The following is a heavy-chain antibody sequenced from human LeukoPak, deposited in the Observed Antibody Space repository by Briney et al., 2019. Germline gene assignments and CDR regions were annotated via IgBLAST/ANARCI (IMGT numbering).Heavy chain of an antibody. CDR3: ARSGGTMIVVAHVDY. J-gene: IGHJ4*02. Sequence: PSETLSLTCTVSGYSISSGYYWGWIRQPPGKGLEWIGSIYHSGSTYYNPSLKSRVTISVDTSKNQFSRKLSSVTAAVTAVYYCARSGGTMIVVAHVDYWGQGTLVTVSS. CDR2: IYHSGST. CDR1: GYSISSGYY. V-gene: IGHV4-38-2*02. D-gene: IGHD3-22*01.